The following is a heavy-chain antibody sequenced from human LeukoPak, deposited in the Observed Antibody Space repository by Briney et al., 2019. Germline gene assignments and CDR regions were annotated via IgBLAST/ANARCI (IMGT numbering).Heavy chain of an antibody. CDR3: ASGGYGDYYFDY. V-gene: IGHV1-69*05. Sequence: SVTVSFKASVGTFSIYAISWVRQAPGQGVEWMGGIIPIFGTANYAQKFQGRVTITTEESTSTAYMELSSLRSEDTAVYYCASGGYGDYYFDYWGQGTLVTVSS. D-gene: IGHD4-17*01. CDR1: VGTFSIYA. CDR2: IIPIFGTA. J-gene: IGHJ4*02.